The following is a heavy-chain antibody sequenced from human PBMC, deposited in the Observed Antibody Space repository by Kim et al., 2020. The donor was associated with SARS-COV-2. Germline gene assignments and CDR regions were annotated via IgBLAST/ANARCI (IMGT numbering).Heavy chain of an antibody. CDR1: GGSISSGGYY. J-gene: IGHJ3*02. Sequence: SETLSLTCTVSGGSISSGGYYWSWIRQHPGKGLEWIGYIYYSGSTYYNPSLKSRVTISVDTSKNQFSLKLSSVTAADTAVYYCARGGEIYYDSSGWPDAFDIWGQGTMVTVSS. CDR3: ARGGEIYYDSSGWPDAFDI. CDR2: IYYSGST. V-gene: IGHV4-31*03. D-gene: IGHD3-22*01.